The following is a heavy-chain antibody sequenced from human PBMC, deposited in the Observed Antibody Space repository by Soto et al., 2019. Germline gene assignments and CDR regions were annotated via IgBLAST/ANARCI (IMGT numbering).Heavy chain of an antibody. J-gene: IGHJ3*02. CDR1: GGSISSGGYY. CDR2: IYYSGST. Sequence: PSETLSLTCTVSGGSISSGGYYWSWIRQHPGKGLEWIGYIYYSGSTYYNPSLKSRVTISVDTSKNQFSLKLSSVTAADTAVYYCASTGWRYCTNGVCSDAFDIWGQGTMVTVS. D-gene: IGHD2-8*01. V-gene: IGHV4-31*03. CDR3: ASTGWRYCTNGVCSDAFDI.